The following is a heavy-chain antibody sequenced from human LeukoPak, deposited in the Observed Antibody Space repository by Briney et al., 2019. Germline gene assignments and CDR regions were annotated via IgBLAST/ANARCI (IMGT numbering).Heavy chain of an antibody. CDR3: AKMRQAATGGPWYFDL. D-gene: IGHD6-13*01. J-gene: IGHJ2*01. CDR1: GGSISSYY. CDR2: IYYTGST. Sequence: SETLSLTCTVSGGSISSYYWSWIRQPPGKGLEWIGYIYYTGSTNYNPSLKSRVTISVDTSKNQFSLYLSSVTAADTAVYYCAKMRQAATGGPWYFDLWGRGTLVTVSS. V-gene: IGHV4-59*01.